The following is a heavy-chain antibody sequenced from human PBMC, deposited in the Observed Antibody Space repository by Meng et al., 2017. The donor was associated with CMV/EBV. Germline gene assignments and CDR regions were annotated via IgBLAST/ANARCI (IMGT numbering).Heavy chain of an antibody. J-gene: IGHJ5*02. D-gene: IGHD2-15*01. CDR2: ISGSGGST. Sequence: GESLKISCAASGFTFSSYAMSWVRQDPGKGLEWVSAISGSGGSTYYADSVKGRFTFSRDNSKNTLYLQMNSLRAEDTAVYYCAKDCSGGSCYLDWFDPWGQGTLVTVSS. CDR3: AKDCSGGSCYLDWFDP. V-gene: IGHV3-23*01. CDR1: GFTFSSYA.